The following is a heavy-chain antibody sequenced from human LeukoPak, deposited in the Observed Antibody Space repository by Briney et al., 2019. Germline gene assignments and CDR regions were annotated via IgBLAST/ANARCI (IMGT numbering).Heavy chain of an antibody. V-gene: IGHV5-51*01. CDR1: GYSFTNDW. J-gene: IGHJ4*02. CDR3: ATLKRARNNFDY. Sequence: GESLKISCKSSGYSFTNDWIAWVRQMPGKGLEWMGIIYPADSDTRYSPSFQGQDTISADKSISTAYLQWSSLKASDTAMYYCATLKRARNNFDYWGQGSLVTVSS. CDR2: IYPADSDT.